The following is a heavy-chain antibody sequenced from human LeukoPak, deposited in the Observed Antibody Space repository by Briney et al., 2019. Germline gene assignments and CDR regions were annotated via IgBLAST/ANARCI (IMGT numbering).Heavy chain of an antibody. D-gene: IGHD6-19*01. Sequence: PSETLSLTCTVSGGSISSYYWSWIRQPPGKGLEWIGYIYYSGSTNYNPSLKSRVTISVDTSKNQFSLKLSSVTAADTAVYYCARHQRGWYFDYWGQGTLVTVSS. CDR1: GGSISSYY. CDR2: IYYSGST. CDR3: ARHQRGWYFDY. J-gene: IGHJ4*02. V-gene: IGHV4-59*08.